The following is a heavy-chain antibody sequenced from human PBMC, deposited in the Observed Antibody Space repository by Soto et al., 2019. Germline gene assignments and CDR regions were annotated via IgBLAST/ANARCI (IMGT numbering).Heavy chain of an antibody. CDR2: FNPEDGET. V-gene: IGHV1-24*01. CDR1: GYTLTELS. Sequence: GASVKVSCKVSGYTLTELSMHWVRQAPGKGLEWMGGFNPEDGETIYAQKFQGRVTMTEDTSTDTAYMELSSLRSEDTAVYYCATLGYSSGWYEEGNWFDPWGQGTLVTV. D-gene: IGHD6-19*01. J-gene: IGHJ5*02. CDR3: ATLGYSSGWYEEGNWFDP.